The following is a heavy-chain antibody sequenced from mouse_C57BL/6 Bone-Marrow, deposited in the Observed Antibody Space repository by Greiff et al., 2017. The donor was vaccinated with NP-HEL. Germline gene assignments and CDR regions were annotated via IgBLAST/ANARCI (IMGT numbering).Heavy chain of an antibody. CDR3: ARGIYYDDY. CDR2: ISDGGSYT. J-gene: IGHJ2*01. D-gene: IGHD2-4*01. CDR1: GFTFSSYA. Sequence: DVHLVESGGGLVKPGGSLKLSCAASGFTFSSYAMSWVRQTPEKRLEWVATISDGGSYTYYPDNVKGRFTISRDNAKNNLYLQMSQLKSEDTAMYYCARGIYYDDYWGQGTTLTVSS. V-gene: IGHV5-4*01.